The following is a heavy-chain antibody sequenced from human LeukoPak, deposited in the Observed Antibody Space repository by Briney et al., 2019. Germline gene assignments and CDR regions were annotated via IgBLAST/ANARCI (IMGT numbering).Heavy chain of an antibody. CDR1: GGSISSGGYS. J-gene: IGHJ5*02. CDR3: ARPTGYSSSWYNIDWFDP. CDR2: IYHSGST. Sequence: SETLSLTCAVSGGSISSGGYSWSWIRQPPGKGLEWIGYIYHSGSTYYNPSLKSRVTISVDRSKNQFSLKLSSVTAADTAVYYCARPTGYSSSWYNIDWFDPWGQGTLVTVSS. D-gene: IGHD6-13*01. V-gene: IGHV4-30-2*01.